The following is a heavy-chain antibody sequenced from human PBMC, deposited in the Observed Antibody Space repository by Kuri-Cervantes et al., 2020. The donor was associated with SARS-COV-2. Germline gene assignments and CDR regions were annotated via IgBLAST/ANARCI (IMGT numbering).Heavy chain of an antibody. V-gene: IGHV4-4*07. Sequence: SETLSLTCTVSGGSISSYYWSWIRQPAGKGLEWIGRIYTSGSTYYNPSLKSRVTISVDTSKNQFSLKLSSVTAADTAVYYCARSPDLWWFDPWGQGTLVTVSS. CDR3: ARSPDLWWFDP. CDR1: GGSISSYY. D-gene: IGHD3-3*01. J-gene: IGHJ5*02. CDR2: IYTSGST.